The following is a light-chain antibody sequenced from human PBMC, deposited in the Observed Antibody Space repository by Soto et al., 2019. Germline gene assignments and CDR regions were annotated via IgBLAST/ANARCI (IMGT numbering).Light chain of an antibody. CDR2: DVS. CDR3: SSYTGSSTNYV. V-gene: IGLV2-14*01. Sequence: QSVLTQPASVSGSPGQSITISCTGTSSDVGGYNYVSWYQQHPGKAPKLMIYDVSNRPSGVSNRFSGSKSGNTASLTISGLQAEDEADYYCSSYTGSSTNYVFGTGTKVTDL. J-gene: IGLJ1*01. CDR1: SSDVGGYNY.